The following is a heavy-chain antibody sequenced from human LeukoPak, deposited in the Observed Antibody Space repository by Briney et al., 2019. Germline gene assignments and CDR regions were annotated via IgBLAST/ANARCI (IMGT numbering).Heavy chain of an antibody. CDR3: ARRGSCFGSSCSLDY. CDR1: GYTFTNYY. CDR2: INPSGGIP. D-gene: IGHD6-13*01. V-gene: IGHV1-46*01. Sequence: VASVKVSCKASGYTFTNYYIHWVRQAPGQGLEWMGIINPSGGIPSYAPNFQGRVTMSRDTSTNTVYMELSSLTSEDTAVYYCARRGSCFGSSCSLDYWGQGTLVTVSS. J-gene: IGHJ4*02.